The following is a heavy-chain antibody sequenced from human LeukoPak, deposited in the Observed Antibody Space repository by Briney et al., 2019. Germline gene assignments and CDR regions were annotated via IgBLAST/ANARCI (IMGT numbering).Heavy chain of an antibody. D-gene: IGHD5-12*01. CDR1: GFTFRDYP. CDR3: VKVGDSGYGEYYQH. J-gene: IGHJ1*01. CDR2: ISSAGGTT. Sequence: RGSLRLSCSVSGFTFRDYPIHWVRQAPGEGLQYVSAISSAGGTTYYADSVRGRFTISRDNSKNTLYLQMSSLRAEDTALYYCVKVGDSGYGEYYQHWGQGTLVTVSS. V-gene: IGHV3-64D*06.